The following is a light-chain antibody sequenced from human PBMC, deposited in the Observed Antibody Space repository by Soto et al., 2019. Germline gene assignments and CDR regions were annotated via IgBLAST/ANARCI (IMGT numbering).Light chain of an antibody. Sequence: QSALTQPASVSGSPGQSITISCTGTSSDVGGYNYVSWYQQHPGKAPKLMIYDVSNRPSGVSNRFSGSKSGNTASLTISGLQDEDEADYYCSSYTITSTLVFGTGTKVTVL. V-gene: IGLV2-14*01. CDR1: SSDVGGYNY. J-gene: IGLJ1*01. CDR3: SSYTITSTLV. CDR2: DVS.